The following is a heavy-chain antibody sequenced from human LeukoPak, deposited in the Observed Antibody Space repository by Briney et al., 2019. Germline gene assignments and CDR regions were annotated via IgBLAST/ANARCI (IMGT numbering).Heavy chain of an antibody. J-gene: IGHJ4*02. CDR2: ISYDGSNK. V-gene: IGHV3-30-3*01. CDR3: ARDPREEYYFDY. CDR1: GFTFSSYA. Sequence: GGSPRLSCAASGFTFSSYAMHWVRQAPGKGLEWVAVISYDGSNKYYADSVKGRFTISRDNSKNTLYLQMDSLRAEDTAVYYCARDPREEYYFDYWGQGTLVTVSS.